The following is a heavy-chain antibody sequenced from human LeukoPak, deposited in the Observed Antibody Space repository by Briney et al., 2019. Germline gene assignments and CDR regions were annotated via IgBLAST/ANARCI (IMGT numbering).Heavy chain of an antibody. V-gene: IGHV4-59*08. D-gene: IGHD3-16*01. CDR1: GGSTSSDC. CDR2: VYNSGDT. J-gene: IGHJ2*01. CDR3: ARLKLGAYFDL. Sequence: SETLSLTCTVSGGSTSSDCWSWIRQSPGKGLEWVGYVYNSGDTGKNPSLKSRVTILLDTSKNQCSLKLSSVSAADTAVYYCARLKLGAYFDLWGRGTLVTVSS.